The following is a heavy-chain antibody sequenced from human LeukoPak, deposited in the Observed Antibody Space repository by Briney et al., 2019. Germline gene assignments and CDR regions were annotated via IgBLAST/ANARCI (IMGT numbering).Heavy chain of an antibody. CDR3: VRHDGRSGGTMGALDS. D-gene: IGHD4-23*01. J-gene: IGHJ4*02. CDR1: GGSISSGSHH. Sequence: SETLSLTCTVSGGSISSGSHHWGWFRQSPGKGLEWIGSIYYSRTTYYNLSLNSRVTISVVTSKNQFSLQLNSVTAADTAVYYCVRHDGRSGGTMGALDSWGQGSLVTVSS. CDR2: IYYSRTT. V-gene: IGHV4-39*01.